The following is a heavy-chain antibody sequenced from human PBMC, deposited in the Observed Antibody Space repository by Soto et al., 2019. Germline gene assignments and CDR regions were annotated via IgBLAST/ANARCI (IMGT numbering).Heavy chain of an antibody. CDR3: ALAGQWPYFDY. V-gene: IGHV3-23*01. D-gene: IGHD6-19*01. J-gene: IGHJ4*02. Sequence: LSLTCAASGFTFSTYAMNWVRQAPGKGLEWVSIISASDVTTYYGDSVKGRFTISRDNSKNTLYLQMNSLRADDTAVYYCALAGQWPYFDYWGQGTLVTVSS. CDR1: GFTFSTYA. CDR2: ISASDVTT.